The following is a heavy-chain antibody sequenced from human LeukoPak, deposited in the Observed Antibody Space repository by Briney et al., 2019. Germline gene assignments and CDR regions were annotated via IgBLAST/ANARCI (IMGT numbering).Heavy chain of an antibody. V-gene: IGHV4-31*03. CDR1: GGSISSGGYY. D-gene: IGHD3-10*01. Sequence: TLSLTCTVSGGSISSGGYYWSWIRQHPGKGLEWIGYIYYSGSTYYNPSLKSRVTISVDTSKNQFSLKLSSVTAADTAVYYCARTGYYYGSGSSVRFDPWGQGTLVTVSS. CDR3: ARTGYYYGSGSSVRFDP. J-gene: IGHJ5*02. CDR2: IYYSGST.